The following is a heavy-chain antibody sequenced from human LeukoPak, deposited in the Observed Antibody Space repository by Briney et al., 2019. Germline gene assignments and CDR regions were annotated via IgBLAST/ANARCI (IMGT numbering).Heavy chain of an antibody. CDR3: ARTPDTGAGYYFDY. J-gene: IGHJ4*02. CDR1: GYSVSSGYY. CDR2: IYHSGST. D-gene: IGHD1-26*01. V-gene: IGHV4-38-2*02. Sequence: SETLSLTCTVSGYSVSSGYYWGWIRQPPGKGLEWIGSIYHSGSTYYNPSLKSRVTISGDTSKKQFSLKLSSVTAADTAVYYCARTPDTGAGYYFDYWGQGTLVTVSS.